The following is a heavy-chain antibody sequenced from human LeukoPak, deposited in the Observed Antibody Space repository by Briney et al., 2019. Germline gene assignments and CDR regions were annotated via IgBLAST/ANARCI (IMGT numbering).Heavy chain of an antibody. CDR2: IYYSGST. D-gene: IGHD6-13*01. CDR1: GGSISSYY. J-gene: IGHJ4*02. V-gene: IGHV4-59*01. Sequence: PSETLSLTCTVSGGSISSYYWSWIRQPPGKGLEWIGYIYYSGSTNYNPSLKSRVTISVDTSKNQFSLKLSSVTAADTAVYYCARVGAAGTPNLYYFDYWGQGTLVTVSS. CDR3: ARVGAAGTPNLYYFDY.